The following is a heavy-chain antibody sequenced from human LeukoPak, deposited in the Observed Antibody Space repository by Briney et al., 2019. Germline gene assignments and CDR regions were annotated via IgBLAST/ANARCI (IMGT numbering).Heavy chain of an antibody. CDR2: VDPDDGET. CDR1: GYIFTAYF. J-gene: IGHJ4*02. Sequence: ATVKISCKVSGYIFTAYFIHWVQRAPGKGLEWLGLVDPDDGETQYADNFQGRVTITADTSTDTAYMELSSLTSDDTAVYYCATDLDGDYFDYWGQGTLVTVSS. D-gene: IGHD3/OR15-3a*01. CDR3: ATDLDGDYFDY. V-gene: IGHV1-69-2*01.